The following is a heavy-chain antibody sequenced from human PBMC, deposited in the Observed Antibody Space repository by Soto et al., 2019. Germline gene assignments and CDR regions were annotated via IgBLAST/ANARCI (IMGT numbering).Heavy chain of an antibody. CDR2: IITIFGTA. CDR1: GGTFSSYA. V-gene: IGHV1-69*01. Sequence: QVQLVQSGAEVKKPGSSVKVSCKASGGTFSSYAISWVRQAPGQGLEWMGGIITIFGTANYAQKFQGRVTITADESTSTAYMELSSLRSEDTAVYYCARGGTDYYDSSGYYPHFDYWGQGTLVTVSS. CDR3: ARGGTDYYDSSGYYPHFDY. D-gene: IGHD3-22*01. J-gene: IGHJ4*02.